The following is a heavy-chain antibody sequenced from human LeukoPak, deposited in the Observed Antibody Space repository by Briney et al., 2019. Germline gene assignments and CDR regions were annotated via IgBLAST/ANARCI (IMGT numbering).Heavy chain of an antibody. D-gene: IGHD6-13*01. CDR1: GFTFSSYA. Sequence: GGSLRLSCAASGFTFSSYAMSWVRQAPGKGLEWVSAISGSGGSTHYADSVKGRFTISRDNSKNTLYLQMNSLRAEDTAVYYCAKDPWGGIAAADHDYWGQGTLVTVSS. J-gene: IGHJ4*02. CDR3: AKDPWGGIAAADHDY. V-gene: IGHV3-23*01. CDR2: ISGSGGST.